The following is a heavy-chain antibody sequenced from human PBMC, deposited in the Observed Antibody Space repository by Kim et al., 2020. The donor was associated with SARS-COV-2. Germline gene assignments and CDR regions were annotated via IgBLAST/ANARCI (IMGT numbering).Heavy chain of an antibody. D-gene: IGHD1-26*01. V-gene: IGHV3-66*01. J-gene: IGHJ3*02. Sequence: STYYADSVKGRFTISRDNSKNTLYLQMNSLRGGDTAVYYWARELTGGGDIWGQGTMVTVSS. CDR3: ARELTGGGDI. CDR2: ST.